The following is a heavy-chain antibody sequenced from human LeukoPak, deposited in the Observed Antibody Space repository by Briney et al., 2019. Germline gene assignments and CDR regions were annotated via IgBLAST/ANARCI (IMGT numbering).Heavy chain of an antibody. CDR2: IITAGGPP. V-gene: IGHV3-15*01. CDR3: QGVPAG. D-gene: IGHD2-2*01. Sequence: GGSLRLSCAASVFTFSKAWMSGVRQAPGKGLDWVALIITAGGPPDYAAPVKGRFIISRDDSKNTLHLQMNSLKVEDTAVYFCQGVPAGWGQGTLVTVSS. J-gene: IGHJ4*02. CDR1: VFTFSKAW.